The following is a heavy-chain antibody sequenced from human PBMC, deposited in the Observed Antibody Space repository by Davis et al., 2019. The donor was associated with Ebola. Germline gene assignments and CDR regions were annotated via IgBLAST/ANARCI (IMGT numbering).Heavy chain of an antibody. CDR1: GFSFSLYA. V-gene: IGHV3-21*06. CDR3: ARGGYYDSSGFSHDAFDI. D-gene: IGHD3-22*01. Sequence: PGGSLRLSCEASGFSFSLYAMSWVRQAPGKGLEWVSSIDSSSTTTYYADSVKGRFTISRDNAKNSLYLQMNSLRAEDTAVYHCARGGYYDSSGFSHDAFDIWGQGTMVTVSS. CDR2: IDSSSTTT. J-gene: IGHJ3*02.